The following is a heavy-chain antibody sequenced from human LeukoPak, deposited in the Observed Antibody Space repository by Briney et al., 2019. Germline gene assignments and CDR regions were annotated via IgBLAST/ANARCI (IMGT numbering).Heavy chain of an antibody. V-gene: IGHV4-59*08. CDR2: IYYRGSA. CDR1: GDSINSYY. CDR3: ARLLHDWFDS. D-gene: IGHD4-11*01. Sequence: SETLSLTCTVSGDSINSYYWSWIRQPPGKGLEWLGYIYYRGSANYNPALKSRVTISIDTSKNQFSLKLTSVTAADTAVYYCARLLHDWFDSWGQGTLVTVSS. J-gene: IGHJ5*01.